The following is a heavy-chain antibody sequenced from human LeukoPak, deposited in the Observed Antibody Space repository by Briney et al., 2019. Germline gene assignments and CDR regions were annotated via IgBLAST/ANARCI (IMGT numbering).Heavy chain of an antibody. Sequence: SETLSLTCAVYGGSFSGYYLSWIRQPPGKGLEWIGEINHSGSTNYNPSLKSRVTISVDTSKNQFSLKLSSVTAADTAVYYCARGPTYYYGSGSYNWFDPWGQGTLVTVSS. D-gene: IGHD3-10*01. V-gene: IGHV4-34*01. J-gene: IGHJ5*02. CDR2: INHSGST. CDR1: GGSFSGYY. CDR3: ARGPTYYYGSGSYNWFDP.